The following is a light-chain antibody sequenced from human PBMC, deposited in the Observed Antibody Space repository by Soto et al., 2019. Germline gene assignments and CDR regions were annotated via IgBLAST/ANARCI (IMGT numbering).Light chain of an antibody. CDR2: DVS. J-gene: IGLJ1*01. CDR3: CSYTSSSTPWV. Sequence: QSVLTQPASVSGSPGQSIIISCTGTSSDVGGYNYVSWYQQHPGKAPKLMIYDVSDRPSGISNRFSASKSGNTASLTISGLQAEDEADYYCCSYTSSSTPWVFGTGTKVTV. V-gene: IGLV2-14*03. CDR1: SSDVGGYNY.